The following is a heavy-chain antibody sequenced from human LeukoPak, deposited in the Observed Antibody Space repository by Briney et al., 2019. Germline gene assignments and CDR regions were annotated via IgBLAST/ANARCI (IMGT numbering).Heavy chain of an antibody. V-gene: IGHV1-69*04. Sequence: SVKVSCKASGGTFSSYAISWVRQAPGQGLEWMGRIIPIFGIANYAQKFQGRVTITADKSTSTAYMELSSLRSEDTAVYYCARETNVVVPAPFEAWGQGTLVTVSS. CDR1: GGTFSSYA. D-gene: IGHD2-2*01. CDR3: ARETNVVVPAPFEA. J-gene: IGHJ5*02. CDR2: IIPIFGIA.